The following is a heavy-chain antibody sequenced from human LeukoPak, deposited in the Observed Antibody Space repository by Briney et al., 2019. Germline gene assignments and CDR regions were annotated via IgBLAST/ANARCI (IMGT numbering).Heavy chain of an antibody. Sequence: PGGSLRLSCAASGFTFSGYWMHWVRQAPGKGLVWVSHINAGGSNTVYADSVKGRFTISRDNAKNSLYLQMNSLRAEDTAVYYCARVVEPGDAFDIWGQGTMVTVSS. CDR2: INAGGSNT. CDR1: GFTFSGYW. V-gene: IGHV3-74*03. CDR3: ARVVEPGDAFDI. J-gene: IGHJ3*02. D-gene: IGHD2-2*01.